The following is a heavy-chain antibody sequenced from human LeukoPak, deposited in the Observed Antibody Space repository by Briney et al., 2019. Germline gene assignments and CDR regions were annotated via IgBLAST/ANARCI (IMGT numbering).Heavy chain of an antibody. CDR1: AASISSSSHH. D-gene: IGHD4/OR15-4a*01. CDR2: VYYGRTT. J-gene: IGHJ5*01. V-gene: IGHV4-39*01. CDR3: VRHDGRGGATMGAFDS. Sequence: SETLSLTCTVSAASISSSSHHWGWIRQSPGKGLEWIGSVYYGRTTYYSPSLDSRVTISLDTSANQFSLQLNSVTAAGTAVYYCVRHDGRGGATMGAFDSWGQGSLVTVSS.